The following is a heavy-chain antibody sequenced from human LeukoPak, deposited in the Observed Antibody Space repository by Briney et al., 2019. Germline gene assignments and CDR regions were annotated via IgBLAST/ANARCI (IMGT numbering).Heavy chain of an antibody. J-gene: IGHJ4*02. D-gene: IGHD6-19*01. Sequence: ASVKVSCKASGYTFTSYGISWVRQAPGQGLEWMGWISAYNGNTNYAQKLQGRVTMTRDTSTSTVYMELSSLRSEDTAVYYCARVHSSGWYEYWGQGTLVTVSS. CDR1: GYTFTSYG. CDR3: ARVHSSGWYEY. V-gene: IGHV1-18*01. CDR2: ISAYNGNT.